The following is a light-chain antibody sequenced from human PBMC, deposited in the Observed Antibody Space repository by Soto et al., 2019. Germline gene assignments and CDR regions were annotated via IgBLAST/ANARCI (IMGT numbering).Light chain of an antibody. Sequence: QSVLTQPASVSGSPGQSITISCTGTSSDVGSYNLVSWYQQHPGKAPKLMIYEVSKRPSGVSNRFSGSKSGNTASLTISGLQAEDEAYYYCCSYAGSSTFVFGGGIKLTVL. V-gene: IGLV2-23*02. CDR3: CSYAGSSTFV. J-gene: IGLJ2*01. CDR1: SSDVGSYNL. CDR2: EVS.